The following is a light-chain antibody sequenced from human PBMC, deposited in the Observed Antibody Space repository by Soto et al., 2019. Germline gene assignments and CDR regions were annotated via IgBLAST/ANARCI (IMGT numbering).Light chain of an antibody. CDR3: QQYGSSPLT. J-gene: IGKJ5*01. CDR1: QSVSSS. CDR2: VAS. V-gene: IGKV3-20*01. Sequence: EIVLTQSTGTLSLSPGERATLSCRASQSVSSSLAWYQQKTGQAPRLLISVASSRATGIPDRFSGSGSETDFTLTISRLEPEDFALYYCQQYGSSPLTCGQGTRMEIK.